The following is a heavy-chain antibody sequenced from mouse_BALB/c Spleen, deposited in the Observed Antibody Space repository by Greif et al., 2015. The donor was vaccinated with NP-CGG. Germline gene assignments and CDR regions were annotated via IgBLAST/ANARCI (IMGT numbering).Heavy chain of an antibody. J-gene: IGHJ2*01. V-gene: IGHV2-6-7*01. D-gene: IGHD2-3*01. Sequence: VMLVESGPGLVAPSQSLSITCTVSGFSLTGYGVNWVRQPPGKGLEWLGMIWGDGSTDYNSALKSRLSISKDNSKSQXFLKMNSLQTDDTARYYCARGRENYDGYYYFDYWGQGTTLTVSS. CDR1: GFSLTGYG. CDR2: IWGDGST. CDR3: ARGRENYDGYYYFDY.